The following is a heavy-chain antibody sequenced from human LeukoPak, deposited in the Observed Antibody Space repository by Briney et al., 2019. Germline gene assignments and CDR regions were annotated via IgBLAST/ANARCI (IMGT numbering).Heavy chain of an antibody. V-gene: IGHV4-59*08. CDR3: ARRNDFDI. CDR1: GGSISSYY. J-gene: IGHJ3*02. Sequence: SETLSLTCTVSGGSISSYYWSWIRQPPGKGLEWIGYIYYSGNTMYNPSLKSRVTISVDTSKNQFSLKLTSVTAADTAIYYCARRNDFDIWGQGTMVTVSS. CDR2: IYYSGNT.